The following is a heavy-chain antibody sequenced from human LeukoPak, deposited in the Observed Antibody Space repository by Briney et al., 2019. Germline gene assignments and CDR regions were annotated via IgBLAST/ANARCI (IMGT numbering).Heavy chain of an antibody. D-gene: IGHD6-19*01. V-gene: IGHV3-23*01. CDR2: ISGSGGST. CDR3: AKESIVKSGGWYSPGAFDI. CDR1: GFTFSSYA. J-gene: IGHJ3*02. Sequence: PGGSLRLSCAASGFTFSSYAMSWVRQAPGKGLEWVSAISGSGGSTYYADSVKGRFTISRDNSKNTLYLQMNSLRAEDTAVYYCAKESIVKSGGWYSPGAFDIWGQGTMVTVSS.